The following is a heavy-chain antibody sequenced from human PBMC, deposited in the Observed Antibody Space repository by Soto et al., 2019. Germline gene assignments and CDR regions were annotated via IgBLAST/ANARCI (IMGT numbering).Heavy chain of an antibody. Sequence: QVQLVQSGAEVKKPGASVKVSCKASGYTFTSYGISWVRQAPGQGLEWMGWISAYNGNTNYAQKLQGRVTMTTDTSTSTAYMELRSLRSDDTAVYYCVREDVDTAMVGYYYYGMDVWGQGTTVTVSS. D-gene: IGHD5-18*01. CDR3: VREDVDTAMVGYYYYGMDV. J-gene: IGHJ6*02. CDR1: GYTFTSYG. CDR2: ISAYNGNT. V-gene: IGHV1-18*04.